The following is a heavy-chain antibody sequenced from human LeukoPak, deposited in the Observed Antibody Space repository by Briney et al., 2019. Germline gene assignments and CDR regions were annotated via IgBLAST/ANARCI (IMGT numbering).Heavy chain of an antibody. J-gene: IGHJ4*02. CDR2: IRSGATTI. Sequence: GGSLTLSCEASGFSFSDYYMSWIRQPPGKGLEWIAYIRSGATTIYYADAVKGRFTISSDKSKNTLFLQMNSLRAEDTALYYCAKGLETESRLDSWGQGTLVTVSS. V-gene: IGHV3-11*01. CDR1: GFSFSDYY. D-gene: IGHD1-1*01. CDR3: AKGLETESRLDS.